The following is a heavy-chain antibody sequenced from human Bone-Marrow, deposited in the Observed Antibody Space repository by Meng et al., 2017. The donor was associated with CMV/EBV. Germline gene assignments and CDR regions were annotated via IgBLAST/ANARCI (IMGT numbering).Heavy chain of an antibody. J-gene: IGHJ3*02. CDR3: AREGIVVVPAANDAFDI. V-gene: IGHV4-39*07. Sequence: SDTLSLTCTVSGGPISSSSYYWGWIRQPPGKGLEWIGSIYYSGSTYYNPSLKSRVTISVDTSKNQFSLKLSSVTAADTAVYYCAREGIVVVPAANDAFDIWGQGTMVTVSS. CDR2: IYYSGST. CDR1: GGPISSSSYY. D-gene: IGHD2-2*01.